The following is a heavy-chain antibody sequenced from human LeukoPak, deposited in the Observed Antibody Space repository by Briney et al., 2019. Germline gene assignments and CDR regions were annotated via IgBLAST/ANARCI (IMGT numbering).Heavy chain of an antibody. CDR1: GFTFSGSA. CDR3: TRPGVGATTSPYDF. D-gene: IGHD1-26*01. CDR2: IKSKAHSYAT. Sequence: GGSLRLSCAASGFTFSGSAIHWVRQASGKGLEWVGRIKSKAHSYATAYAASVKGRFTISRDDSKNTAYLQMNSLKTEDTAVYYCTRPGVGATTSPYDFWGQGTLVTVSS. J-gene: IGHJ4*02. V-gene: IGHV3-73*01.